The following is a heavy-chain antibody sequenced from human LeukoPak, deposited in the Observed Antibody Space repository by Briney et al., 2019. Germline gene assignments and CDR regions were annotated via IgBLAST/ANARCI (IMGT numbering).Heavy chain of an antibody. D-gene: IGHD2-15*01. CDR3: TRRDCSGGSCYLDY. Sequence: GGSLTLSCGASGFTFSGSAMHWVRQASGKGLEWVGRIRRKANSYATAYAASVKGRFTISRDDSKNTAYLQMNSLKTEDTAVYYCTRRDCSGGSCYLDYWGQGTLVTVSS. CDR2: IRRKANSYAT. V-gene: IGHV3-73*01. J-gene: IGHJ4*02. CDR1: GFTFSGSA.